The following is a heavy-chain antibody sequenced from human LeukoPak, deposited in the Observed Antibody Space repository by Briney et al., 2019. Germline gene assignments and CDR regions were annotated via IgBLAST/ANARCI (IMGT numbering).Heavy chain of an antibody. CDR3: ARSITMVRGDYYYYGMDV. V-gene: IGHV3-64*01. J-gene: IGHJ6*02. D-gene: IGHD3-10*01. CDR1: GFTFSSYA. CDR2: ISSNGGST. Sequence: GGSLRLSCAASGFTFSSYAMHWVRQAPGKGLEYVSAISSNGGSTYYANSVKGRFTISRDNSKNTLYLQMGSLRAEDMAVYYCARSITMVRGDYYYYGMDVWAKGPRSPSP.